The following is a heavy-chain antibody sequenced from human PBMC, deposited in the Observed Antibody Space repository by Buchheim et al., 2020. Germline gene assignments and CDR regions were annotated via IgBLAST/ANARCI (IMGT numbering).Heavy chain of an antibody. Sequence: QVQLVQSGAEVKKPGASVKVSCKASGYTFTGYYMHWVRQAPGQGLEWMGWINPNSGGTSYAQKFQGRVTMTRDTSISTAYMELSRLRSDDTAVYYCARDGPITIFGVVIPGYYYYGMDVWGQGTT. J-gene: IGHJ6*02. CDR2: INPNSGGT. CDR3: ARDGPITIFGVVIPGYYYYGMDV. CDR1: GYTFTGYY. V-gene: IGHV1-2*02. D-gene: IGHD3-3*01.